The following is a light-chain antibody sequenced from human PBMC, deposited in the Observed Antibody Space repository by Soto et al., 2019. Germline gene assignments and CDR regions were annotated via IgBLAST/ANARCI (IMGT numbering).Light chain of an antibody. Sequence: EIVLTQSPGTLSLSPGERATLSCRASQSVSSSYLAWYQQKPGQAPRLLIYGASSRATGIPDRFSGSGSGTNFTLTISSLEPEDFAVYYCQHYCSSPRAFGQGTKVEIK. CDR3: QHYCSSPRA. V-gene: IGKV3-20*01. J-gene: IGKJ1*01. CDR2: GAS. CDR1: QSVSSSY.